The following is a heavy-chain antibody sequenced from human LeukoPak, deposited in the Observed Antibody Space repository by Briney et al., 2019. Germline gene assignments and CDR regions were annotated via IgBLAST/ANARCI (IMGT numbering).Heavy chain of an antibody. V-gene: IGHV3-33*01. D-gene: IGHD3-10*01. CDR3: ARDVPNYGSGSYPADGHDY. CDR1: GFTFSSYG. CDR2: IWYDGSNK. J-gene: IGHJ4*02. Sequence: PGRSLRLSCAASGFTFSSYGMHWVRQAPGKGLEWVAVIWYDGSNKYYADSVKGRFTISRDNSKNSLYLQMNSLRAEDTAVYYCARDVPNYGSGSYPADGHDYWGQGTLVTVSS.